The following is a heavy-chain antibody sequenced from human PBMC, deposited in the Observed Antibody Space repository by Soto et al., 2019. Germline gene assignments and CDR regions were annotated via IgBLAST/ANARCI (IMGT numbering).Heavy chain of an antibody. J-gene: IGHJ5*02. CDR2: INPSGGST. CDR3: ARDPTSIVVVVAATPWFDP. D-gene: IGHD2-15*01. Sequence: QVQLVQSGAEVKKPGASVKVSCKASGYTFTSYYMHWVRQAPGQGLEWMGIINPSGGSTSYAQKFQGRVTMTRDTSTSTVYMELSSLRSEDTAVYYCARDPTSIVVVVAATPWFDPWGQGTLVTVSS. V-gene: IGHV1-46*01. CDR1: GYTFTSYY.